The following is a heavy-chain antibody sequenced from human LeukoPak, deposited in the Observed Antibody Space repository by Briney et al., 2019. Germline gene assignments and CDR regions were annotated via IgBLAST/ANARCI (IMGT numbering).Heavy chain of an antibody. J-gene: IGHJ4*02. CDR2: IYYSGGT. CDR1: GRSISSYY. D-gene: IGHD6-19*01. CDR3: ARQDSSGWEEDYYFDY. V-gene: IGHV4-59*08. Sequence: SETLSLTCTVPGRSISSYYWGWIRQPPGKGLEWIGYIYYSGGTNYNPSLKSRVPISVDTSKNQFSLKLSSVTAADTAVYYCARQDSSGWEEDYYFDYWGQGTLVTVSS.